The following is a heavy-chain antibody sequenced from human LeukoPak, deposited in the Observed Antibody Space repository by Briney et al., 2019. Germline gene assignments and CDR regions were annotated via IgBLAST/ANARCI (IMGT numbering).Heavy chain of an antibody. D-gene: IGHD3-3*01. Sequence: GGSLRLSCAASGFNFGDYAMSWVRQAPGKGLEWVAHIKEGGRGTFYVDSVKGRFTGSRDDARNTVYLQMNSLRAEDTAVYYCARWRGAQSEFVVWGQGTLVTVSS. V-gene: IGHV3-7*01. CDR1: GFNFGDYA. CDR2: IKEGGRGT. J-gene: IGHJ4*02. CDR3: ARWRGAQSEFVV.